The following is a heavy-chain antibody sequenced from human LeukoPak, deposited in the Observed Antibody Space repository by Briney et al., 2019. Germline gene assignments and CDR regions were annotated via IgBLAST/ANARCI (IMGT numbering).Heavy chain of an antibody. CDR2: INSDERTT. J-gene: IGHJ5*02. D-gene: IGHD6-19*01. CDR1: VFTFGSYC. Sequence: GSLRLSCAASVFTFGSYCMHWVRQVPGKGLVWVSRINSDERTTTYADSVKGRFTISRDNAKNTLYLQMNSLRAEDTAVYYCARGGFYSSGPLDPWGQGTLVTVSS. V-gene: IGHV3-74*01. CDR3: ARGGFYSSGPLDP.